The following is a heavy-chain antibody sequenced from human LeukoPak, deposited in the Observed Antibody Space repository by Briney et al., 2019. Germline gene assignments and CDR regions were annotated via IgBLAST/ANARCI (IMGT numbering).Heavy chain of an antibody. V-gene: IGHV4-39*07. Sequence: SSETLSLTCTVSGGSISDSTYYWGWIRQPPGKGLEWIGTIYYSGSTYYNPSLRSRVTISVDTSKNQFSLKLSSVTAADTAVYYCARETDVSGLPPIWGQGTMVTVSS. D-gene: IGHD2-15*01. CDR3: ARETDVSGLPPI. CDR1: GGSISDSTYY. J-gene: IGHJ3*02. CDR2: IYYSGST.